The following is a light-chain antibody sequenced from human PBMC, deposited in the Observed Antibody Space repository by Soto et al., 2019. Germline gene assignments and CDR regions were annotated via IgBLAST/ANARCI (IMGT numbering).Light chain of an antibody. CDR1: SSNIGAGYD. V-gene: IGLV1-40*01. CDR3: QSYDSSLSAYV. CDR2: VNS. J-gene: IGLJ1*01. Sequence: QSVLTQPPSPSGAPGQRVTISCTGSSSNIGAGYDVHWYQQLPGTTPKLLIYVNSNRPSGVPDRFSGSKSGTSASLAITGLQAEDDADYYCQSYDSSLSAYVFGTGTKLTVL.